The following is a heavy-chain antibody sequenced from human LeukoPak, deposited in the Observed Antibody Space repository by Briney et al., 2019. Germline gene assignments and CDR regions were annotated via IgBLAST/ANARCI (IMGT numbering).Heavy chain of an antibody. V-gene: IGHV4-38-2*02. J-gene: IGHJ4*02. Sequence: SETLSLTCTVSGYSISSGYYWGCIRQPPGKGLEWIGGIYHSGSTYYNPSLKSRVTISVDTSKNQFSLKLSSVTAADTAVYYCARFGGFGELPKPFDYWGQGTLVTVSS. CDR3: ARFGGFGELPKPFDY. CDR1: GYSISSGYY. CDR2: IYHSGST. D-gene: IGHD3-10*01.